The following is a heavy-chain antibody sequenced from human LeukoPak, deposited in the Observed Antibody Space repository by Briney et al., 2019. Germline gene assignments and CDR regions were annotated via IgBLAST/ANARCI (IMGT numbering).Heavy chain of an antibody. D-gene: IGHD5-18*01. CDR2: IYYSGST. Sequence: SETLSLTCTVSGGSINSYYWSWIRQPPGKGLEWIGYIYYSGSTNYSPSLKSRVTISVDTSKNQSSLKLTSVTAADAAVYYCARHVQDTTMVTPLYYFDYWGQGTLVTVSS. J-gene: IGHJ4*02. V-gene: IGHV4-59*08. CDR1: GGSINSYY. CDR3: ARHVQDTTMVTPLYYFDY.